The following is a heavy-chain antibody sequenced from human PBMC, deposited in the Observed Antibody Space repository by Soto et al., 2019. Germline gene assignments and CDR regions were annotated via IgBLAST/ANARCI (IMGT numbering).Heavy chain of an antibody. V-gene: IGHV1-69*04. D-gene: IGHD4-17*01. Sequence: ASVKVSCKASGGTFSSYTISWVRQAPGQGLEWMGRIIPILGIANYAQKFQGRVTITADKSTSTAYMELSSLRSEDTAVYYCARDRDYGDYGRCFDYWGQGTLVTVSS. CDR2: IIPILGIA. CDR1: GGTFSSYT. J-gene: IGHJ4*02. CDR3: ARDRDYGDYGRCFDY.